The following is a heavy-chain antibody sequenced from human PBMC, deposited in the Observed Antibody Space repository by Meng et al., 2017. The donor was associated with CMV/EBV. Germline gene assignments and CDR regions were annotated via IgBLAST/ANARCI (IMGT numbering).Heavy chain of an antibody. Sequence: ASVKVSCKASGYTFTSYYMHWVRQAPGQGLEWMGIINPSGGSTSYAQKFQGRVTMTRDTSTSTVYMELSSLRSEDTALYYCARDRAHYSSSWSSDYGMDVWGQGTTVTVSS. V-gene: IGHV1-46*01. J-gene: IGHJ6*02. D-gene: IGHD6-13*01. CDR2: INPSGGST. CDR3: ARDRAHYSSSWSSDYGMDV. CDR1: GYTFTSYY.